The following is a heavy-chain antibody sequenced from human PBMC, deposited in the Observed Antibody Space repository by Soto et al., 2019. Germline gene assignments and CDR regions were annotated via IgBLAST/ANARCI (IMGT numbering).Heavy chain of an antibody. CDR3: AREMITFGGVIGTFDY. J-gene: IGHJ4*02. Sequence: SETLSLTCAVYGGSFSGYYWSWIRQPPGKGLEWIGEINHSGSTNYNPSLKSRVTISVDTSKNQFSLKLSSVTAADTAVYYCAREMITFGGVIGTFDYWGQGTLVTVSS. V-gene: IGHV4-34*01. CDR2: INHSGST. CDR1: GGSFSGYY. D-gene: IGHD3-16*02.